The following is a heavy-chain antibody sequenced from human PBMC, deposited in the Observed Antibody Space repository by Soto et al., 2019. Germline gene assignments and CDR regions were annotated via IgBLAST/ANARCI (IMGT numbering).Heavy chain of an antibody. D-gene: IGHD3-22*01. V-gene: IGHV6-1*01. CDR3: ARDQGPYYYDSSGYYWPSAFDI. CDR2: TYYRSKWYN. Sequence: PSQTLSLTCVISGDSVSSNSAAWNWIRQSPSRGLEWLGRTYYRSKWYNDYAVSVKSRITINPDTSKNQFSLQLNSVTPEDTAVYYCARDQGPYYYDSSGYYWPSAFDIWGQGTMATVSS. J-gene: IGHJ3*02. CDR1: GDSVSSNSAA.